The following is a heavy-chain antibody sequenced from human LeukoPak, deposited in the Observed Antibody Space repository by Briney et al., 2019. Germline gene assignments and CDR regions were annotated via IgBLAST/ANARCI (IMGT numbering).Heavy chain of an antibody. J-gene: IGHJ6*02. CDR1: GYTFTGYY. Sequence: ASVKVSCKASGYTFTGYYMHWVRQAPGQGLEWMGWINPNSGGTNYEQKFQGRVTMTRDTSSSTAYMVLCRLRSDDTAVYYCARLHCGGDCYPQDDGMDVWGQGTTVTVSS. CDR3: ARLHCGGDCYPQDDGMDV. D-gene: IGHD2-21*02. CDR2: INPNSGGT. V-gene: IGHV1-2*02.